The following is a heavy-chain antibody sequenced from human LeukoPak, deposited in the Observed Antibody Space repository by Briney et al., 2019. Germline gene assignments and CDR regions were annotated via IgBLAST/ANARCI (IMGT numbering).Heavy chain of an antibody. CDR2: INHSGST. V-gene: IGHV4-34*01. J-gene: IGHJ4*02. D-gene: IGHD5-18*01. Sequence: SETLSLTCAVYGGSFSGYYWSWIRQPPGKGLEWIGEINHSGSTNYNPSLKSRVTISVDTSKNQFSLKLSSVTAADTAVYYCARGQTFRFGCSYGYWGQGTLVTVSS. CDR1: GGSFSGYY. CDR3: ARGQTFRFGCSYGY.